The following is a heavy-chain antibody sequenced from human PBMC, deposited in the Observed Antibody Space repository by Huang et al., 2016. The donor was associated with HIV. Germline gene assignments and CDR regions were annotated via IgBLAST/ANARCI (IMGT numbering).Heavy chain of an antibody. D-gene: IGHD2-8*01. Sequence: QLQLQESGPGLVKPSETLSLTCTVSGGSISSSSYHWGWSRQPPGKGLEWIGSIYYSGSIYDNPALKRRVTIAVDTSKNQFSLKLSSGTAADTAVYYCARVGYCTNGVCYKGYYYYYMDVWGKGTTVTVSS. CDR2: IYYSGSI. CDR1: GGSISSSSYH. CDR3: ARVGYCTNGVCYKGYYYYYMDV. J-gene: IGHJ6*03. V-gene: IGHV4-39*01.